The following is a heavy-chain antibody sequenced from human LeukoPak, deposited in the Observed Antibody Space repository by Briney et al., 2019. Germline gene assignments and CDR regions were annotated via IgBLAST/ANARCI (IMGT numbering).Heavy chain of an antibody. J-gene: IGHJ4*02. D-gene: IGHD6-13*01. Sequence: GGSLRLSCAASGFTFSSYEMNWVRQAPGKGLEWLANLKEDGSDTYYVDSVKGRFTISRDNAKNSLYLQMNSLRAEDTAVYYCARIGYSSSSFDYWGQGTLVTVSS. V-gene: IGHV3-7*01. CDR3: ARIGYSSSSFDY. CDR2: LKEDGSDT. CDR1: GFTFSSYE.